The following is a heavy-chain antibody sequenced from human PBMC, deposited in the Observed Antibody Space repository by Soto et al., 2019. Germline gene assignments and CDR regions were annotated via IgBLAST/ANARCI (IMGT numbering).Heavy chain of an antibody. J-gene: IGHJ6*02. CDR2: INNGGTIT. V-gene: IGHV3-74*01. CDR3: ARGYYGMDV. CDR1: GFTFSNYW. Sequence: PGGSLRLSCAACGFTFSNYWMHWVRQAPGKGLVWVSRINNGGTITNYADSVKGRFTMSRDDAKNTLYLQMNSLRAEDTAVYYCARGYYGMDVWGQGTTVTVSS.